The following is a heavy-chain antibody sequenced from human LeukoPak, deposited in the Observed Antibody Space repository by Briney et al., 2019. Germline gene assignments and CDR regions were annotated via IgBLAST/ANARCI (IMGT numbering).Heavy chain of an antibody. CDR3: ARIDYYDSSGSRGPYWYFDL. CDR2: IYYSGST. Sequence: SETLSLTCTVSGGSISSYYWIWIRQPPGKGMEWIGYIYYSGSTNYNPSLKSRVTMSVDTSKNQFSLKLSSVTAADTAVYYCARIDYYDSSGSRGPYWYFDLWGRGTLVTVSS. D-gene: IGHD3-22*01. CDR1: GGSISSYY. J-gene: IGHJ2*01. V-gene: IGHV4-59*12.